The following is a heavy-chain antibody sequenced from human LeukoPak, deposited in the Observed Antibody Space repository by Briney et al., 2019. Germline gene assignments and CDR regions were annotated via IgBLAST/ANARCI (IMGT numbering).Heavy chain of an antibody. CDR3: ARDYYDSSGYYYFDY. CDR2: ISSSSSSYI. J-gene: IGHJ4*02. V-gene: IGHV3-21*01. CDR1: GFTFMSYS. Sequence: GGSLRLSCAASGFTFMSYSMNWVRQAPGKGLEWVSSISSSSSSYIYYADSVKGRFTISRDNAKNSLYLQMNSLRAEDTAVYYCARDYYDSSGYYYFDYWGQGTLVTVSS. D-gene: IGHD3-22*01.